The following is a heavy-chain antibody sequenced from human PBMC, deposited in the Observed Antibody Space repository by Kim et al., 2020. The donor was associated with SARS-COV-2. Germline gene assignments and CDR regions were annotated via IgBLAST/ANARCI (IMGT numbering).Heavy chain of an antibody. CDR1: GGSFSGYY. V-gene: IGHV4-34*01. J-gene: IGHJ4*02. Sequence: SETLSLTCAVYGGSFSGYYWSWIRQPPGKGLEWIGEINHSGSTNYNPSLKSRVTISVDTSKNQFSLKLSSVTAADTAVYYCARAVQHRGDYWGQGTLVTVSS. D-gene: IGHD3-10*01. CDR3: ARAVQHRGDY. CDR2: INHSGST.